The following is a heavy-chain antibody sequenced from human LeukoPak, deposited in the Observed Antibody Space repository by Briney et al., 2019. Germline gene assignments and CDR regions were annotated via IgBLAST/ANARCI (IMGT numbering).Heavy chain of an antibody. Sequence: GGSLRLSCVASGFTFSRHWTTWVRQAPGKGLEWLANINPDGGDKFYVDSVKGRFTMSRDNDWNILYLQMDSLRADDTAVYYCARLKGTTSVLDYWGQGTLVTVSS. CDR3: ARLKGTTSVLDY. CDR2: INPDGGDK. V-gene: IGHV3-7*03. D-gene: IGHD4-17*01. CDR1: GFTFSRHW. J-gene: IGHJ4*02.